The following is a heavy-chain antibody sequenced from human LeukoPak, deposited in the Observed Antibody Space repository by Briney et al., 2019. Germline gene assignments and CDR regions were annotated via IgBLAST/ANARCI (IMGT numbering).Heavy chain of an antibody. CDR3: ARLSLLPQHITMVRGVHP. D-gene: IGHD3-10*01. Sequence: TSSETLSLTCTVSGDSISSFYWSWIRQPPGKGLECIGYIYYGGSTTKYNPSLKSRVTISMDTSKNHLSLKLNSVTAADTAVYYCARLSLLPQHITMVRGVHPWGQGTLVTVSS. CDR1: GDSISSFY. J-gene: IGHJ5*02. V-gene: IGHV4-59*12. CDR2: IYYGGSTT.